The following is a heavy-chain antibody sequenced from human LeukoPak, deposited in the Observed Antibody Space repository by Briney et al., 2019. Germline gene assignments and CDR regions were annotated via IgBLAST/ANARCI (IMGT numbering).Heavy chain of an antibody. J-gene: IGHJ6*02. Sequence: GGSLRLSCAASGFTFDDYAMHWVRQAPGKGLEWVSGISWNSGSIGYVDSVKGRFTISRDNAKNSLYLQMNGLRAEDTALYYCAKGLYDSSGYLYYYYGMDVWGQGTTVTVSS. CDR3: AKGLYDSSGYLYYYYGMDV. D-gene: IGHD3-22*01. CDR1: GFTFDDYA. CDR2: ISWNSGSI. V-gene: IGHV3-9*01.